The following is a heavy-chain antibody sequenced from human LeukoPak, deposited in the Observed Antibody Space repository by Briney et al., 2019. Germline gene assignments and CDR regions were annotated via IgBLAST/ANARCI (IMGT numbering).Heavy chain of an antibody. CDR1: GGSISNSNYY. CDR3: AREPDGDYVSKHFDY. J-gene: IGHJ4*02. CDR2: IYYSGST. D-gene: IGHD4-17*01. Sequence: SETLSLTCTVSGGSISNSNYYWGWIRQPPGKGLEWIGSIYYSGSTYYNPSLKSRVTISVDTSKNQFSLKLSSVTAADTAVYYCAREPDGDYVSKHFDYWGQGTLVTVSS. V-gene: IGHV4-39*02.